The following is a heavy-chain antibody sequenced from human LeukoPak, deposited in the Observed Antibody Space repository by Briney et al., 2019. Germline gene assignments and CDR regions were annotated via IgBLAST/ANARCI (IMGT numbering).Heavy chain of an antibody. Sequence: SVKVSCKASGGTFSSYAISWVRQAPGQGLEWMGGIIPIFGTANYAQKFQGRVTIAADESTSTAYMELSSLRSEDTAVYYCARDFSSGSFFLDYWGQGTLVTVSS. V-gene: IGHV1-69*13. J-gene: IGHJ4*02. CDR3: ARDFSSGSFFLDY. CDR2: IIPIFGTA. CDR1: GGTFSSYA. D-gene: IGHD3-22*01.